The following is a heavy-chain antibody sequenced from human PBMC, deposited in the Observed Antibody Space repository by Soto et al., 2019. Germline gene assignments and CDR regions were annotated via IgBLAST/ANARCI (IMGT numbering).Heavy chain of an antibody. D-gene: IGHD1-1*01. Sequence: SETLSLTCTVSGGSISSYYWSWIRQPPGKGLEWIGYIYYSGSTNYNPSLKSRVTISVDTSKNQFSLKLSSVTAADTAVYYCARGELELTYYYYGMDVWGPWTLLVTVSS. CDR1: GGSISSYY. CDR2: IYYSGST. V-gene: IGHV4-59*01. J-gene: IGHJ6*01. CDR3: ARGELELTYYYYGMDV.